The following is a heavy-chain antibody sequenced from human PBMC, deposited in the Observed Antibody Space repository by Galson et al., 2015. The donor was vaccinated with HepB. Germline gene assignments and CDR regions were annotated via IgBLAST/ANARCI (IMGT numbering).Heavy chain of an antibody. V-gene: IGHV4-34*01. CDR1: GGSFSGYY. Sequence: ETLSLTCAVYGGSFSGYYWSWIRPPPGKGLEWIGEINHSGSTNYNPSLKSRVTISVDTSKNQFSLKLSSVTAADTAVYYCARVYDFWSGYRPFDYWGQGTLVTVSS. CDR2: INHSGST. J-gene: IGHJ4*02. D-gene: IGHD3-3*01. CDR3: ARVYDFWSGYRPFDY.